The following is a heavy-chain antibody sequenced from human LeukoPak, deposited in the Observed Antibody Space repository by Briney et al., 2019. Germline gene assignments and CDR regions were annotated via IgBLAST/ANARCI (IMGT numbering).Heavy chain of an antibody. V-gene: IGHV3-30*02. CDR2: IRNEESNK. CDR1: GYPFSTYG. D-gene: IGHD3-10*01. J-gene: IGHJ6*03. Sequence: GGSLRLSCAASGYPFSTYGMHWVRHAPGKGLEWVAFIRNEESNKCCVDSVKGRFTISRDNSKNTHHLQMNSLRAGDTYVYGCAKAPGSGNEVYYYYYMDVWGKGTTVTVPS. CDR3: AKAPGSGNEVYYYYYMDV.